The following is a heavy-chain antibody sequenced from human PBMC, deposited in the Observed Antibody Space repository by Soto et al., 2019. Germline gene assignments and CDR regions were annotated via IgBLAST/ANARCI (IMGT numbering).Heavy chain of an antibody. D-gene: IGHD3-16*01. CDR3: AKDQGALGAFDI. Sequence: GGSLRLSCAASGFTFSSYGMHWVRQAPGKGLEWVAVISYDGGNKYYADSVKGRFTIARDNSKNTMYLQMNSLRAEDTAVYYCAKDQGALGAFDIWGQGTMVTVSS. V-gene: IGHV3-30*18. CDR2: ISYDGGNK. J-gene: IGHJ3*02. CDR1: GFTFSSYG.